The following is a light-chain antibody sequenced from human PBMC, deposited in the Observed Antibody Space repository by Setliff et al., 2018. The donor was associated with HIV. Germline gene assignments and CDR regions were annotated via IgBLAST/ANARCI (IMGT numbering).Light chain of an antibody. CDR3: CSYVSSNPHYV. CDR1: SSDIGGYNF. J-gene: IGLJ1*01. CDR2: EVS. Sequence: QSALTQPPSASGSPGQSVTISCTGTSSDIGGYNFVSWYQQHPGKTPKLMISEVSKRPSGVPDRFSGSKSGNTASLTISGLQAEDEADYFCCSYVSSNPHYVFGTGTKVTVL. V-gene: IGLV2-8*01.